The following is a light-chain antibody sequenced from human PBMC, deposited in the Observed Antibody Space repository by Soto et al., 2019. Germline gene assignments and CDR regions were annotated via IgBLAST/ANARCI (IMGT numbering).Light chain of an antibody. Sequence: QSVLTQPPSVSGAPGQRVTISCTESSSNIGAGYDVHWYQQLPGTAPKLLIYGNSNRPSGVPDRFSGSKSGTSASLAITGLQDEDEADYYCQSYDSSLSDWVFGGGIKLTVL. CDR3: QSYDSSLSDWV. CDR1: SSNIGAGYD. J-gene: IGLJ3*02. V-gene: IGLV1-40*01. CDR2: GNS.